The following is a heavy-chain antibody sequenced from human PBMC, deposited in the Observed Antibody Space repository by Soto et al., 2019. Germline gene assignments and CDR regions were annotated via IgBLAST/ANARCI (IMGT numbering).Heavy chain of an antibody. CDR2: IKTKTEGEAT. CDR1: GFTFTTAW. D-gene: IGHD6-19*01. CDR3: ATDLPTAGAGEFDY. V-gene: IGHV3-15*01. Sequence: GGSLRLSCAASGFTFTTAWMIWVRQAPGKGLEWVGHIKTKTEGEATNYATPVKGRFSISRDDSTNTQSLQMNSLKSGDTAVYYCATDLPTAGAGEFDYWGQGTLVTVSS. J-gene: IGHJ4*02.